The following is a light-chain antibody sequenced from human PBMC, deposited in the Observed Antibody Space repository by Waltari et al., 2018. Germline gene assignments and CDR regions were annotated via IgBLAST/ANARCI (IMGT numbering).Light chain of an antibody. CDR3: QQHIDWPRT. CDR2: GAS. V-gene: IGKV3-11*01. Sequence: VFTPSPATLSLSPGETATISCRASQGLGSYLAWYQQKPGQAPRLLSYGASNRATGIPARFSGSGSGTDFTLTISRLEPEDFAVYYCQQHIDWPRTFGQGTKVEIK. J-gene: IGKJ1*01. CDR1: QGLGSY.